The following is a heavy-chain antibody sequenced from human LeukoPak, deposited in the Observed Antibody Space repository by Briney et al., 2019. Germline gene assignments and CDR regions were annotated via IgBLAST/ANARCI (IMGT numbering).Heavy chain of an antibody. J-gene: IGHJ4*02. D-gene: IGHD3-22*01. CDR3: ARDRALYDSRRGYYYTEDDY. V-gene: IGHV3-23*01. CDR2: ISGSGDST. Sequence: GGSLRLSCAASGFTFSTYAVNWVRQAPGKGLEWVSTISGSGDSTYYADSVKGRFTISRDNAKSSLYLQMNSLRADDTAVYYCARDRALYDSRRGYYYTEDDYWGQGTLVTVSS. CDR1: GFTFSTYA.